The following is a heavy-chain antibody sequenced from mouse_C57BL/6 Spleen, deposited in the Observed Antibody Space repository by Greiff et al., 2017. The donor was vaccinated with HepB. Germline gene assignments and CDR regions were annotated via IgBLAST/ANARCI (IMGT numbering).Heavy chain of an antibody. D-gene: IGHD2-4*01. Sequence: QVQLQQPGAELVKPGASVKMSCKASGYTFTSYWITWVKQRPGQGLEWIGDIYPGSGSTNYNDKFKSKTTLTVDTSSSTAYMQLSSLTSEDSAVYYCARRYYDYERDYAMDYWGQGTSVTVSS. CDR1: GYTFTSYW. V-gene: IGHV1-55*01. CDR2: IYPGSGST. CDR3: ARRYYDYERDYAMDY. J-gene: IGHJ4*01.